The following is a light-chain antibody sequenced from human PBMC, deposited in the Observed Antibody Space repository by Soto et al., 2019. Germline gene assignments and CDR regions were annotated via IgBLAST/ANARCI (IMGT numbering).Light chain of an antibody. V-gene: IGKV1-39*01. J-gene: IGKJ2*01. CDR2: IAS. CDR3: QHVYSFPHT. Sequence: DIHMTQSPSSLSASVGDRVTITCRASQSISNYLNWYQQKPGKAPNLLIYIASNLHSGVPSRFSGSGSGTDFTLTINSLQPEDFATYSCQHVYSFPHTFGPGTKVEV. CDR1: QSISNY.